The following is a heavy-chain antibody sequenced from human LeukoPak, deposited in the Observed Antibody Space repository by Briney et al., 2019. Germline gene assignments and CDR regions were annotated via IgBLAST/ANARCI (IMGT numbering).Heavy chain of an antibody. CDR3: ARRPGPAAQIDY. CDR2: INPSGGST. CDR1: GYTFTGYY. J-gene: IGHJ4*02. Sequence: ASVKVSCKASGYTFTGYYMHWVRQAPGQGLEWMGIINPSGGSTSYAQKFQGRVTTTRDMSTSTVYMELSSLRSEDTAVYYCARRPGPAAQIDYWGQGTLVTVSS. D-gene: IGHD6-13*01. V-gene: IGHV1-46*01.